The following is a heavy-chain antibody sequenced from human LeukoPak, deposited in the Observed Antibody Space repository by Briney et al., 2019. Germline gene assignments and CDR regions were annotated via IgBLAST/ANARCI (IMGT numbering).Heavy chain of an antibody. CDR3: ARLSRIAAAGSYSYHSMDV. V-gene: IGHV4-59*08. CDR2: IYYSGST. D-gene: IGHD6-13*01. CDR1: GGSISGFY. Sequence: PSETLSLTCAVSGGSISGFYWSWIRQPPGKGLGWIGFIYYSGSTNYNPSLKSRLSISVVTSKDQFSLKLISVTAAYTAVYYCARLSRIAAAGSYSYHSMDVWGQGATVTVSS. J-gene: IGHJ6*03.